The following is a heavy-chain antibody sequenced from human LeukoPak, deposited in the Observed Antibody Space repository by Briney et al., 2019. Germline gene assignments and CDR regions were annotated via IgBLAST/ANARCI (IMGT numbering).Heavy chain of an antibody. J-gene: IGHJ4*02. CDR3: ARDGDGGGYPDY. CDR2: IHTSGTT. CDR1: GGSVSTHC. V-gene: IGHV4-4*07. D-gene: IGHD3-22*01. Sequence: SETLSLTCSVSGGSVSTHCWSWIRQPAGKGLEWIGRIHTSGTTNYNPSLKSRVTLSLDTSNNQLSLTVTSVTAADTAVYFCARDGDGGGYPDYWGQGTLVTVSS.